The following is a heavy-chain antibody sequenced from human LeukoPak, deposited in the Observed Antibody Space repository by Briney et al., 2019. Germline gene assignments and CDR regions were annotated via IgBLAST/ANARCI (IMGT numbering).Heavy chain of an antibody. V-gene: IGHV4-59*08. CDR3: ASGSVYSASWSNWFDP. CDR1: GGSISSYY. Sequence: SETLSLTCTVSGGSISSYYWSWIRQPPGKGLEWIGYIYYSGSTNYNPSLKSRVTMSVDTSKNQFSLNLTSVTAADTAVYYCASGSVYSASWSNWFDPCGQGTLVTVSS. J-gene: IGHJ5*02. CDR2: IYYSGST. D-gene: IGHD2-2*01.